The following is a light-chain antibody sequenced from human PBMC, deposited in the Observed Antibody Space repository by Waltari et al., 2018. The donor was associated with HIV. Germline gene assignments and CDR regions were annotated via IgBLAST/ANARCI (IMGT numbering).Light chain of an antibody. V-gene: IGLV1-40*01. CDR3: QSYDSSLGGSV. CDR2: DNN. Sequence: QSVLTQPPSVSGAPGQRVPISCTGSRSTIGAGSDVHWYQQLPGTAPKLLIYDNNNRPSGVPDRFSGSKSGPSASLAITGLQAEDEADYYCQSYDSSLGGSVFGGGTKVTVL. J-gene: IGLJ2*01. CDR1: RSTIGAGSD.